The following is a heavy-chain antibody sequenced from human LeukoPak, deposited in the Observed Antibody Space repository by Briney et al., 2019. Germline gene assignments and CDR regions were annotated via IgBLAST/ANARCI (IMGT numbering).Heavy chain of an antibody. J-gene: IGHJ4*02. CDR1: GYIFTSYD. CDR2: MNPNSGNT. Sequence: GASVKVSCKASGYIFTSYDINWVRQATGQGLEWMGWMNPNSGNTGYAQKFPGRVTMTGDTSATTAYMELSDLRSDDTAIYYCGRVCSGGSCSDFWGQGTLVTVSS. CDR3: GRVCSGGSCSDF. V-gene: IGHV1-8*01. D-gene: IGHD2-15*01.